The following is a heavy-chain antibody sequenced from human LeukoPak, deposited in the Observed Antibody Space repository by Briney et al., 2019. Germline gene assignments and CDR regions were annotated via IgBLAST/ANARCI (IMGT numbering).Heavy chain of an antibody. V-gene: IGHV1-18*01. Sequence: ASVKVSCKASGYTFTSYGISWVRQDPGQGLEWMGWISAYNGNTNYAQKPQGRVTMTTDTSTSTAYLELRSLRSDDTAVYYCAREGFITIFGVVIKDHFDYWGQGTLVTVSS. D-gene: IGHD3-3*01. CDR2: ISAYNGNT. J-gene: IGHJ4*02. CDR1: GYTFTSYG. CDR3: AREGFITIFGVVIKDHFDY.